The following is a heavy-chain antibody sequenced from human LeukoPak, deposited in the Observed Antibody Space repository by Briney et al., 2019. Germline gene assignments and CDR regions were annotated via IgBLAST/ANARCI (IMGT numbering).Heavy chain of an antibody. CDR3: ARMPSHQLAPSPYYFYYMDV. V-gene: IGHV4-59*08. CDR2: IYHGGST. J-gene: IGHJ6*03. CDR1: GGSISSYY. D-gene: IGHD6-13*01. Sequence: SETLSLTCTVSGGSISSYYWNWIRQPPGKGLEWIGNIYHGGSTYYNPSLKSRVTISIDTSKNQFSLRLSSVTAADTAVYYCARMPSHQLAPSPYYFYYMDVWGKGTTVTVSS.